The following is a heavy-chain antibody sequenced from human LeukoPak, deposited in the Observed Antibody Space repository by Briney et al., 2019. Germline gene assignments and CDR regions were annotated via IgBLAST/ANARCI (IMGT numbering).Heavy chain of an antibody. D-gene: IGHD6-13*01. CDR2: ISSSGTTI. J-gene: IGHJ6*03. V-gene: IGHV3-11*01. CDR1: GFTFSDYY. CDR3: ANYIAAAGYYYYYYMDV. Sequence: PGGSLRLSCAASGFTFSDYYMTWIRQAPGKGLEWVLYISSSGTTIYYADSVKGRFTISRDNAKNSLYLQMNSLRAEDTAVYYCANYIAAAGYYYYYYMDVWGKGTTVTVSS.